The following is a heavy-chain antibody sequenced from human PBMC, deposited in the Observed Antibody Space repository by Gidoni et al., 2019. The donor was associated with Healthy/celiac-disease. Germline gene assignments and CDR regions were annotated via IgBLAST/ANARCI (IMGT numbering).Heavy chain of an antibody. V-gene: IGHV2-26*02. CDR1: GFSLSNARMV. J-gene: IGHJ2*01. Sequence: QVTLKEPGPVLVKPTATLTLTCTVPGFSLSNARMVMSWIRQPPGKALEWLAHIFSNDEKSYSTSLKSRLTISKDTSKSQVVLTMTNMDPVDTATYYCVRGPYDSSGYYGDHWYFDLWGRGTLVTVSS. D-gene: IGHD3-22*01. CDR3: VRGPYDSSGYYGDHWYFDL. CDR2: IFSNDEK.